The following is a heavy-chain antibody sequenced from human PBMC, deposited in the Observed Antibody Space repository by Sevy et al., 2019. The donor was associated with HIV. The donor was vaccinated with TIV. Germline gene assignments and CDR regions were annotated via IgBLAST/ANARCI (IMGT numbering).Heavy chain of an antibody. CDR2: INHSGST. CDR1: GGSFSGYY. J-gene: IGHJ4*02. D-gene: IGHD4-17*01. V-gene: IGHV4-34*01. CDR3: ARYDYGDYDPLPPYYFDY. Sequence: SETLSLTCAVYGGSFSGYYWSWIRQPPGKGLEWIGEINHSGSTNYNPSLKSRVTISVDTSKNQFSLKLSSVTAADTAVYYCARYDYGDYDPLPPYYFDYWGQGTLVTVSS.